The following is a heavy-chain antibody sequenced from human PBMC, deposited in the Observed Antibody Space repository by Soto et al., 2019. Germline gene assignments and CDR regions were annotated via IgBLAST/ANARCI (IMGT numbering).Heavy chain of an antibody. Sequence: QVQLVESGGGVIQPGTSLRLSCAASGFIFNEYGMHWVRQAPGKGLEWVAVIWYDGSNKYYADSVKGRFTFSRDNSKNTMSLQMNSLRVEDTAVYYCARWACSGSNCNLNQRSFDLWGQGTLVTVSS. CDR2: IWYDGSNK. D-gene: IGHD2-15*01. V-gene: IGHV3-33*03. J-gene: IGHJ4*02. CDR1: GFIFNEYG. CDR3: ARWACSGSNCNLNQRSFDL.